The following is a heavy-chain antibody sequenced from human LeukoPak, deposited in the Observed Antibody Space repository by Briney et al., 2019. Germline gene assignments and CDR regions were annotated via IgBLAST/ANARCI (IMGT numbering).Heavy chain of an antibody. D-gene: IGHD5-18*01. V-gene: IGHV4-59*01. CDR3: AREGVDTAMALSY. Sequence: KPSETLSLTCTVSGGSISSYYLSWIRQPPGKGLEWIGYIYYSGSTNYNPSLKSRVTISVDTSKNQFSLKLSPVTAADTAVYYCAREGVDTAMALSYWGQGTLVTVSS. J-gene: IGHJ4*02. CDR1: GGSISSYY. CDR2: IYYSGST.